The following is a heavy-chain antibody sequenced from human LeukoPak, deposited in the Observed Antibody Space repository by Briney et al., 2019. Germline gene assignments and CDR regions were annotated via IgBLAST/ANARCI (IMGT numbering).Heavy chain of an antibody. J-gene: IGHJ4*02. Sequence: ASVSVSCKASGGTFSSYAISWVRQAPGQGLEWMGWISAYNGNTNYAQKLQGRVTMTTDTSTSTAYMELRSLRSDDTAVYYCARDRHSSSHPFDYWGQGTLVTVSS. CDR3: ARDRHSSSHPFDY. D-gene: IGHD6-13*01. CDR1: GGTFSSYA. CDR2: ISAYNGNT. V-gene: IGHV1-18*01.